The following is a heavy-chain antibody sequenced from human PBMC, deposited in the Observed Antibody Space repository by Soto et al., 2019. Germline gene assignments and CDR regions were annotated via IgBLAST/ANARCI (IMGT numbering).Heavy chain of an antibody. V-gene: IGHV4-39*01. J-gene: IGHJ4*02. CDR3: ARSSIEPRVFMYPFDS. Sequence: QLQLQESGPGLVKPSETLSLTCTVSGDSITSSSHYWGWISQPPGKGLECIANIYYDGNTYYNPSLKSRVAISLDTSKNQFSLRLNSVTAADTAVYYCARSSIEPRVFMYPFDSWGQGTLVTVSS. CDR1: GDSITSSSHY. CDR2: IYYDGNT. D-gene: IGHD6-6*01.